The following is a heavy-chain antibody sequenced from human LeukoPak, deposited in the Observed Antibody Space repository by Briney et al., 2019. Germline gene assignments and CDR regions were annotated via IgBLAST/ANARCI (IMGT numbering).Heavy chain of an antibody. Sequence: ASVKVSCKASGYTFTSYGISWVRQAPGQGLEWMGWISAYNGNTNYAQKLQGRVTMTTDTSTSTAYMELRSRRSDDTAVYYCAREGANIVVVPAAIGEGFYYYYGMDVWGQGTTVTVSS. CDR1: GYTFTSYG. D-gene: IGHD2-2*01. V-gene: IGHV1-18*01. CDR3: AREGANIVVVPAAIGEGFYYYYGMDV. CDR2: ISAYNGNT. J-gene: IGHJ6*02.